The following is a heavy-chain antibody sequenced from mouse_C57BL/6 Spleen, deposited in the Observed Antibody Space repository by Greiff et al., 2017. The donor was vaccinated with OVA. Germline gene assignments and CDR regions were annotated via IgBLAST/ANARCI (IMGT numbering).Heavy chain of an antibody. V-gene: IGHV1-15*01. Sequence: LVESGAELVRPGASVTLSCKASGYTFTDYEMHWVKQTPVHGLEWIGAIDPETGGTAYNQKFKGKAILTADKSSSTAYMELRSLTSEDSAVYYCTRRIITTVVATEGFDYWGQGTTLTVSS. D-gene: IGHD1-1*01. J-gene: IGHJ2*01. CDR3: TRRIITTVVATEGFDY. CDR1: GYTFTDYE. CDR2: IDPETGGT.